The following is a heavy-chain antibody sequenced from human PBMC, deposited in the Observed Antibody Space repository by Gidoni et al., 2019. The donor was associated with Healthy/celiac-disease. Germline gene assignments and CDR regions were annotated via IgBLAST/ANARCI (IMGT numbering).Heavy chain of an antibody. CDR3: ARDPVVVVTSDAFDI. Sequence: SSYGMHWVRQAPGKGLEWVAVIWYDGSNKYYADSVKGRFTISRDNSKNTLYLQMNSLRAEDTAVYYCARDPVVVVTSDAFDIWGQGTMVTVSS. D-gene: IGHD3-22*01. J-gene: IGHJ3*02. V-gene: IGHV3-33*01. CDR1: SSYG. CDR2: IWYDGSNK.